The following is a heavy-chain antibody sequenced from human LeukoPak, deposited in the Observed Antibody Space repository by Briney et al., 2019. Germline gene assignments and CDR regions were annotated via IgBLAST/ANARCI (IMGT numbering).Heavy chain of an antibody. Sequence: PGGSLRLSCAASDFPFIGYTMHWVRQAPGKGLEWVAGIPYDGSQNSYADSVKGRFPISRDNSKSALYLQLSSLRPEDTAVYYCTREGRFKAQHLFDYWGQGTMVTVSS. CDR3: TREGRFKAQHLFDY. CDR2: IPYDGSQN. CDR1: DFPFIGYT. J-gene: IGHJ4*02. D-gene: IGHD2-2*01. V-gene: IGHV3-30*04.